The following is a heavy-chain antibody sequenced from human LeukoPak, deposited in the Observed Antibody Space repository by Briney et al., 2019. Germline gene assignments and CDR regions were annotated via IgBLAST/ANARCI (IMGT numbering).Heavy chain of an antibody. CDR3: ARGLVLATDDAFDI. D-gene: IGHD5-12*01. J-gene: IGHJ3*02. Sequence: SATLSLTCTVSGVSISGHYWTWIRPPPGKGLEWIGYIWDTEITDYNPSLKSRVTISLDTSKNHFSLKLRSVTAADTALYFCARGLVLATDDAFDIWGQGTLVTVSS. CDR2: IWDTEIT. CDR1: GVSISGHY. V-gene: IGHV4-59*11.